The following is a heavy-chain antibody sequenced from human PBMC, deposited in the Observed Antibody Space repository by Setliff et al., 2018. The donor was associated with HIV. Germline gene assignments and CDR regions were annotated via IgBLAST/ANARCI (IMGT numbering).Heavy chain of an antibody. J-gene: IGHJ4*02. V-gene: IGHV3-23*01. D-gene: IGHD3-9*01. CDR3: ARVITVLRSSDWSYYFDY. CDR1: GFSFSSYA. Sequence: GGSLRLSCAASGFSFSSYAMSWVRQAPGKGLEWVSAISGSGGSTYYADSVKGRVTIARDNPKNTLYLQMNSLRAEDTAVYYCARVITVLRSSDWSYYFDYWGQGTLVTVSS. CDR2: ISGSGGST.